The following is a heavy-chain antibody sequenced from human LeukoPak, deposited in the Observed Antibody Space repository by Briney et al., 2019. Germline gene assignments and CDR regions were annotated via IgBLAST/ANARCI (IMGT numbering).Heavy chain of an antibody. CDR1: GGSFRGYY. Sequence: PSETLSLTCAVYGGSFRGYYWSWIRHPPGKGLEWIGEINHSGSTNYNPSLKSRVTISVDTSKNQFSLKLSSVTAADTAVYYCARFLGSGWYGVDYWGQGTLVTVSS. J-gene: IGHJ4*02. CDR2: INHSGST. D-gene: IGHD6-19*01. V-gene: IGHV4-34*01. CDR3: ARFLGSGWYGVDY.